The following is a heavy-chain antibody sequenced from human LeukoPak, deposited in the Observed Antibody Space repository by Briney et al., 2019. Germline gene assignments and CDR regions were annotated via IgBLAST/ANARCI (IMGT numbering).Heavy chain of an antibody. J-gene: IGHJ4*02. CDR3: ARQAASLTAFDY. Sequence: SESLSLTCTASGCTISSYYWSWIRQPPGKGLEWIGYIYYSGSANYNPSLKSRVTISVDTSKTQVSLKLSSVTAADTAVYYCARQAASLTAFDYWGQGTLVTVSS. CDR1: GCTISSYY. D-gene: IGHD7-27*01. V-gene: IGHV4-59*08. CDR2: IYYSGSA.